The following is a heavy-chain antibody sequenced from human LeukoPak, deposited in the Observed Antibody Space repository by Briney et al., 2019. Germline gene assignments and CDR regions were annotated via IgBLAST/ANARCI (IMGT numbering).Heavy chain of an antibody. CDR2: INHSGST. D-gene: IGHD2-2*01. V-gene: IGHV4-34*01. J-gene: IGHJ5*02. CDR3: ASRYCSSTSCYSNWFDP. Sequence: SETLSLTCAVYGGSFSAYYWSWIRQPPGKGLEWIGEINHSGSTNYNPSLKSRVTISVDTSKNQFSLKLSSVTAADTAVYYCASRYCSSTSCYSNWFDPWGQGTLVTVSS. CDR1: GGSFSAYY.